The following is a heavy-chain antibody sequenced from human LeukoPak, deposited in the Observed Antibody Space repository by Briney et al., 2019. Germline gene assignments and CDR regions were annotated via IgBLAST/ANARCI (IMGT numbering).Heavy chain of an antibody. J-gene: IGHJ4*02. D-gene: IGHD3-10*01. CDR1: GGTFSSYA. Sequence: ASVKVSCKASGGTFSSYAISWVRQAPGQGLEWMGIINPSGGSTSYAQKFQGRVTMTRDTSTSTVYMELSSLRSEDTAVYYCARDFPAGYWGQGTLVTVSS. CDR2: INPSGGST. CDR3: ARDFPAGY. V-gene: IGHV1-46*01.